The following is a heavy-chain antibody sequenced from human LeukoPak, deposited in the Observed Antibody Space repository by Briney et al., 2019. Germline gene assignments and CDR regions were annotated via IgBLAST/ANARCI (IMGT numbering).Heavy chain of an antibody. V-gene: IGHV3-30*04. D-gene: IGHD2-15*01. CDR3: ARREGGTTLDY. CDR1: GFIFSSHT. Sequence: TGGSLRLSCAASGFIFSSHTMHWVRQAPGKGLEGVAVISYEGSNKYYVDSVKGRFTISRENSKNTLYLQMNSLRTEDTAVYYCARREGGTTLDYWGQGTLVTVSS. CDR2: ISYEGSNK. J-gene: IGHJ4*02.